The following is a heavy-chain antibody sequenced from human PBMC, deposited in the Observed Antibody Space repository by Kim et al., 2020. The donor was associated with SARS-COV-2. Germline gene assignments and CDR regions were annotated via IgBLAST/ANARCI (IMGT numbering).Heavy chain of an antibody. CDR3: ARGGGYYYYGLDV. J-gene: IGHJ6*02. CDR1: GGSISRGGYF. V-gene: IGHV4-31*03. D-gene: IGHD6-25*01. Sequence: TLSLTCTVSGGSISRGGYFWSWIRQHPGKGLEWIGYIYYSGSTYYNPSLKSRVTISVDTSKNQFSLKLSSVTAADTAVYYCARGGGYYYYGLDVWGQG. CDR2: IYYSGST.